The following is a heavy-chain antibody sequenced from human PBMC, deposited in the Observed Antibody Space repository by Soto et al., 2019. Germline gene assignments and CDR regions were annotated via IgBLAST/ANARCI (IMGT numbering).Heavy chain of an antibody. CDR1: GFTFSSYA. CDR2: ISGSGGST. D-gene: IGHD6-13*01. Sequence: GGSLRLSCAASGFTFSSYAMSWVRQAPGKGLEWVSGISGSGGSTYYADSGKGRFTISRDNSKNTLYLQMNSLRAEDTAVYYCAKDSGGSSSWYPSRFRYFDYWGQGTLVTVSS. V-gene: IGHV3-23*01. J-gene: IGHJ4*02. CDR3: AKDSGGSSSWYPSRFRYFDY.